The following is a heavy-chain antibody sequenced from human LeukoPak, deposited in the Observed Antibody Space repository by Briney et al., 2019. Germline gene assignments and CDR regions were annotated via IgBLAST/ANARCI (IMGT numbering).Heavy chain of an antibody. V-gene: IGHV3-23*01. CDR1: GFTFSSSA. J-gene: IGHJ3*02. D-gene: IGHD3-22*01. Sequence: GGSLRLSCAASGFTFSSSAMSWVRQVPGKGLEWVSGISASGGSTYYADSVRGRFTISRDNAKNSLYLQMNSLRAEDTAVYYCARDLGMIVVVPDAFDIWGQGTMVTVSS. CDR3: ARDLGMIVVVPDAFDI. CDR2: ISASGGST.